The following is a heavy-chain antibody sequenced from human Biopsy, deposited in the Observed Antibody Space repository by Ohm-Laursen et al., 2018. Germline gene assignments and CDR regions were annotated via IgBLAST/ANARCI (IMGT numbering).Heavy chain of an antibody. CDR2: IFNSANT. CDR3: ARGDYFDSNGYFWFDP. CDR1: GGSISSGGSY. V-gene: IGHV4-31*01. J-gene: IGHJ5*02. D-gene: IGHD3-22*01. Sequence: TLSLTCTVSGGSISSGGSYWSWIRQRPGKGLEWSGYIFNSANTYYNPSLKNLITISGDTSKNQFSLKLNSVTAADTAVYYCARGDYFDSNGYFWFDPWGQGTLVPVSS.